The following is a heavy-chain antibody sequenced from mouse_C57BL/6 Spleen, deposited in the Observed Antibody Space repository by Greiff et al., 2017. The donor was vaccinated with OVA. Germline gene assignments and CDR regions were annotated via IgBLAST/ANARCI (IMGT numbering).Heavy chain of an antibody. V-gene: IGHV1-64*01. CDR2: IHPNSGST. D-gene: IGHD2-5*01. J-gene: IGHJ1*03. CDR1: GYTFTSYW. Sequence: QVQLQQPGAELVKPGASVKLSCKASGYTFTSYWMHWVKQRPGQGLEWIGMIHPNSGSTNYNEKFKSKATLTVDKSSSTAYMQLSSLTSEDSAVYYCARRGPYSNSLYWYFDVWGTGTTVTVSS. CDR3: ARRGPYSNSLYWYFDV.